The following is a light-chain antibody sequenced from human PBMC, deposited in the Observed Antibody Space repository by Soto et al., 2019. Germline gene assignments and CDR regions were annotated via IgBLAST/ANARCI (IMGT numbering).Light chain of an antibody. Sequence: TQSPGTPSFSLWEKATPSREASQSVSSSYLAWYQQKPGKAPKLLIYAASTLQSGVPSRFSGSGSGTEFTLTISSLQPEDFAVYYCQQYHNWPITFGQGTRLEIK. CDR1: QSVSSSY. J-gene: IGKJ5*01. CDR2: AAS. V-gene: IGKV3D-7*01. CDR3: QQYHNWPIT.